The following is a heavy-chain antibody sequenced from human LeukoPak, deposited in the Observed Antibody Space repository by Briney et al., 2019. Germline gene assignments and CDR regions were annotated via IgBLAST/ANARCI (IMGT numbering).Heavy chain of an antibody. Sequence: SETLSLTCTVSGGSFSSYYWSWIRQPAGKGLEWIGRIYTSGSTNYNPSLKSRVTMSVVTSKKQFSLKLSSVTAADTAVYYCAREVVRGEAFDIWGQGTMVTVSS. CDR2: IYTSGST. V-gene: IGHV4-4*07. CDR3: AREVVRGEAFDI. J-gene: IGHJ3*02. CDR1: GGSFSSYY. D-gene: IGHD3-10*01.